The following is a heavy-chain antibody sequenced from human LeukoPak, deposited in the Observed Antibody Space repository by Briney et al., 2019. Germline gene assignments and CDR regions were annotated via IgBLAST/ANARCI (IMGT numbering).Heavy chain of an antibody. D-gene: IGHD2/OR15-2a*01. V-gene: IGHV4-59*01. J-gene: IGHJ4*02. CDR1: GASLSSYY. CDR3: ARGVISGPISG. CDR2: IYYSGST. Sequence: PSETLPLTCTVSGASLSSYYWYWLRQPPGKGLEWIGYIYYSGSTNYNPSLKSRVTSSVDTSKNQFSLKLSSVTAADTAVYYCARGVISGPISGWGRGTLVTVSS.